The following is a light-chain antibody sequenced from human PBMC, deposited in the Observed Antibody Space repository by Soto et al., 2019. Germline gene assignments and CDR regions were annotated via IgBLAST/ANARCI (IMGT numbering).Light chain of an antibody. J-gene: IGKJ4*01. CDR2: GAS. V-gene: IGKV1-39*01. CDR1: RTINTY. Sequence: DVRMTPSPSSLSASVGATITITCRASRTINTYLNWFQQKPGEPPRLLIYGASTLHDGVPSRFSGSGSGADFTLTISGLQPEDFASYHCKQTYSDISVGGGTKVDIK. CDR3: KQTYSDIS.